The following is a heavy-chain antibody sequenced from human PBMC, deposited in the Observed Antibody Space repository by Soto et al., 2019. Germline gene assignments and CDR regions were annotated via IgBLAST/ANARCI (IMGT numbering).Heavy chain of an antibody. D-gene: IGHD5-12*01. Sequence: EVQLLESGGGLVQPGGSLRLSCAASGFTFSSYAMSWVRQAPGKGLEWVSAISGSGGSTYYADSVKGRFTISRDNSKNTLYLKMNSLRAEDTAVYYCAGGYKTLGYGMDVWGQGTTVTVSS. J-gene: IGHJ6*02. CDR1: GFTFSSYA. CDR2: ISGSGGST. V-gene: IGHV3-23*01. CDR3: AGGYKTLGYGMDV.